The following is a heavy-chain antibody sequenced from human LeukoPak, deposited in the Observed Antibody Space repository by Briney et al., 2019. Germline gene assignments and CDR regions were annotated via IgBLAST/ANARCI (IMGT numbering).Heavy chain of an antibody. J-gene: IGHJ5*02. CDR1: GDSINNYF. CDR2: IYYSGST. Sequence: SETLSLTCTVSGDSINNYFWDWVSQPPGKGLEWIGSIYYSGSTYYNPSLKSRVTISVDTSKNQFSLKLSSVTAADTAVYYCARRRGVIQMWFDPWGQGTLVTVSS. D-gene: IGHD3-10*01. CDR3: ARRRGVIQMWFDP. V-gene: IGHV4-39*01.